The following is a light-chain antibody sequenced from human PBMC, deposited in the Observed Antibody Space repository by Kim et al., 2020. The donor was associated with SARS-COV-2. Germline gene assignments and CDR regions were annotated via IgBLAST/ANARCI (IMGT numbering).Light chain of an antibody. CDR1: SSDVCGYNY. Sequence: QSITISCTGTSSDVCGYNYVSWYQQHPGKAPKLMIYDVSNRPSGVSNRFSGSKSGNTASLTISGLQAEDEADYYCSSYTSSSTPYVFGTGTKVTVL. V-gene: IGLV2-14*03. CDR3: SSYTSSSTPYV. CDR2: DVS. J-gene: IGLJ1*01.